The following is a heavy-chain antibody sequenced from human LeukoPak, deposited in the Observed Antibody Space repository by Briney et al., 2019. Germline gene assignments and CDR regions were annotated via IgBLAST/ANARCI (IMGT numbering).Heavy chain of an antibody. Sequence: ASVKVSCKASGYTFTSYAMNWVRQAPGQGLEWMGWINTNTGNPTYAQGLTGRFVFSLDTSVSTAYLQICSLKAEDTAVYYCARDQGAAGVDNWFDPWGQGTLVTVSS. CDR1: GYTFTSYA. J-gene: IGHJ5*02. V-gene: IGHV7-4-1*01. CDR3: ARDQGAAGVDNWFDP. CDR2: INTNTGNP. D-gene: IGHD6-13*01.